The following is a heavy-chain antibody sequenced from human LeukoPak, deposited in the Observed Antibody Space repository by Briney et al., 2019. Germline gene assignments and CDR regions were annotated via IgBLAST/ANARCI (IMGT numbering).Heavy chain of an antibody. Sequence: GGSLRLSCTASGFAFDEHGMSWVRQVPGKGLEWVSAISGSGGSTYYADSVKGRFTISRDNSKNTLYLQMNSLRAEDTAVYYCARKYGYTLDYWGQGTLVTVSS. D-gene: IGHD5-18*01. CDR1: GFAFDEHG. CDR2: ISGSGGST. J-gene: IGHJ4*02. CDR3: ARKYGYTLDY. V-gene: IGHV3-23*01.